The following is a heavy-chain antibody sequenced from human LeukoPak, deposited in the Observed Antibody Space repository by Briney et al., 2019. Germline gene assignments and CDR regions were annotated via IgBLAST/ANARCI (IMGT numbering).Heavy chain of an antibody. D-gene: IGHD6-13*01. J-gene: IGHJ4*02. CDR2: ISYDGSNK. CDR1: GFTFSSYG. Sequence: GGSLRLSCAASGFTFSSYGIHWVRQAPGKGLEWVAVISYDGSNKYYADSVKGRFTISRVNSKNTLYLQMNSLRAEDTAVYYCAKDPGYSSSWNGLYFDYWGQGTLVTVSS. CDR3: AKDPGYSSSWNGLYFDY. V-gene: IGHV3-30*18.